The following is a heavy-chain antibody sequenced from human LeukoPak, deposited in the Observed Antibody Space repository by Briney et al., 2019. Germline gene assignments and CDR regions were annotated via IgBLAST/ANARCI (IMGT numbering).Heavy chain of an antibody. CDR1: GFTVSRNY. CDR2: IYSGGST. J-gene: IGHJ3*02. V-gene: IGHV3-66*01. CDR3: ARDLLSAAAGLDAFDI. D-gene: IGHD6-13*01. Sequence: GGSLRLSCAASGFTVSRNYMSWVRQAPGKGLEWVSVIYSGGSTHYADSVKGGFTISRDNSKNTLYLQMNSLRAEDTAVYYCARDLLSAAAGLDAFDIWGQGTMVTVSS.